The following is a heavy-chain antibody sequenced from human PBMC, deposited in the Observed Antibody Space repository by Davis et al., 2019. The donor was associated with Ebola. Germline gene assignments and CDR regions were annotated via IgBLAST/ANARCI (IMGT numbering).Heavy chain of an antibody. CDR1: GDSVSSSGAA. CDR3: ARGWLRSGFDS. D-gene: IGHD5-12*01. V-gene: IGHV6-1*01. CDR2: TYYTSKWYN. J-gene: IGHJ4*02. Sequence: HSQTLSLTFAISGDSVSSSGAAWIWIRQSPSRGLEWLGRTYYTSKWYNDYAESVRSRITVNADTSKNQFSLQLNSVTPEDTAVYYCARGWLRSGFDSWGQGAPVTVSS.